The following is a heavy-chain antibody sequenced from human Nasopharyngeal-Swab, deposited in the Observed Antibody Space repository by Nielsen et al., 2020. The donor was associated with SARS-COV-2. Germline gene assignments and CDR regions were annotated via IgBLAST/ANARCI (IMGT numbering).Heavy chain of an antibody. V-gene: IGHV4-4*02. Sequence: SETLSLTCAVSGGSISSSNWWSWVRQPPGKGLEWIGEIHHSGSTNYNPSLKSRVTISVDKSKNQFSLKLSSVTAADTAVYYCARRSREYYYGSGSYYNGYYYGMDVWGQGTTVTVSS. D-gene: IGHD3-10*01. CDR1: GGSISSSNW. CDR2: IHHSGST. J-gene: IGHJ6*02. CDR3: ARRSREYYYGSGSYYNGYYYGMDV.